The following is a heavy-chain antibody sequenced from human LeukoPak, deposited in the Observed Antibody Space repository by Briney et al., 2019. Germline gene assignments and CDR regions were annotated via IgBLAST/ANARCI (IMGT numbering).Heavy chain of an antibody. CDR1: GFTFSNYA. CDR3: ARADGTGGPYDY. V-gene: IGHV3-30*02. D-gene: IGHD3/OR15-3a*01. Sequence: GGSLRLSCAASGFTFSNYAIHWVRQAPGKGLEWVAFIRYDGSKKYYADSVKGRFTISRDNSKNTLFLQMNSLRAEDTAVYYCARADGTGGPYDYWGQGTLVTVSS. J-gene: IGHJ4*02. CDR2: IRYDGSKK.